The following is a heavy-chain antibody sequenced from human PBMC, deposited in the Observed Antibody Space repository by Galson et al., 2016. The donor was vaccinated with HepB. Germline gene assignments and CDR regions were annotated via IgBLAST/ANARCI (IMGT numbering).Heavy chain of an antibody. J-gene: IGHJ3*02. Sequence: QSGAEVKKPGESLKISCKGSGYNFNNYWIGWVRQMPGKGLEWMGIIYPDDSDTRYSPSFQGHVTISVDKSISTAYLQWSSLKASDTAMYYCARRTYGAPFDIWGQGTMVTVSS. V-gene: IGHV5-51*01. CDR3: ARRTYGAPFDI. CDR1: GYNFNNYW. CDR2: IYPDDSDT. D-gene: IGHD4/OR15-4a*01.